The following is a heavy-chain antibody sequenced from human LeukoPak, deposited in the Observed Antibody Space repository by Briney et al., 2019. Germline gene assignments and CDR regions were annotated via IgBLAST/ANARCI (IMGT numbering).Heavy chain of an antibody. J-gene: IGHJ4*02. D-gene: IGHD3-9*01. CDR2: ISWNSGSI. CDR3: AKDNDFDWLLSPLFDY. CDR1: GFTFDDYA. V-gene: IGHV3-9*01. Sequence: GGSLRLSCAASGFTFDDYAMHWVRQAPGKGLEWVSGISWNSGSIGYADSVKGRFTISRDNAKNSLYLQMNSLRAEDTALYYCAKDNDFDWLLSPLFDYWGQGTLVTVSS.